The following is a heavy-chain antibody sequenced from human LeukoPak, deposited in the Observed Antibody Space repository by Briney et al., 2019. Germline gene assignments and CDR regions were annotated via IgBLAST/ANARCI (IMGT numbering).Heavy chain of an antibody. CDR1: GGSISDYY. Sequence: SETLSLTCTVSGGSISDYYWSWIRQPPGKGLEWIGYTYYSGSTNYNPSLKSRVTISIDTSKNQFSLKLSSVTAADTAVYYCARVKVTMVRGVIHYGMDVWGQGTTVTVSS. V-gene: IGHV4-59*12. J-gene: IGHJ6*02. D-gene: IGHD3-10*01. CDR2: TYYSGST. CDR3: ARVKVTMVRGVIHYGMDV.